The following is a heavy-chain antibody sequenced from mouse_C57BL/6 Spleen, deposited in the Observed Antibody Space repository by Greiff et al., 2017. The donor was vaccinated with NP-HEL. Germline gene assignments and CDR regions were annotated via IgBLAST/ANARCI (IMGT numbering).Heavy chain of an antibody. Sequence: QVQLQQPGAELVRPGTSVKLSCKASGYTFTSYWMHWVKQRPGQGLEWIGYINHSSGYTKYNQKFKAKATLTADKSSSTAFMQLSSLTYEDSAVYYCARGAAQAPYWYAMDYWGQGTSVTVSS. CDR1: GYTFTSYW. J-gene: IGHJ4*01. D-gene: IGHD3-2*02. CDR2: INHSSGYT. CDR3: ARGAAQAPYWYAMDY. V-gene: IGHV1-7*01.